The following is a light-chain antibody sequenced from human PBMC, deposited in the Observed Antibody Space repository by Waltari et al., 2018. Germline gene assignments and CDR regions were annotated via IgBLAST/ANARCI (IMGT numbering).Light chain of an antibody. V-gene: IGKV1-9*01. CDR3: QQLNVYPLT. Sequence: DIQLTQSPSFLSASVGDRVTISCRASQDISSYLAWYQQKPGETPKLLIYAASTLQSGVPSRFSGSGAGTELTLTISSLQPEDFAAYYCQQLNVYPLTFGGGSKVEIK. CDR2: AAS. CDR1: QDISSY. J-gene: IGKJ4*01.